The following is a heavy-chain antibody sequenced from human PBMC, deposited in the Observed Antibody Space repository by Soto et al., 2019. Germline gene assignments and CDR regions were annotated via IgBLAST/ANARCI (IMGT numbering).Heavy chain of an antibody. CDR1: GGSISSGGYS. D-gene: IGHD3-16*01. V-gene: IGHV4-30-2*01. CDR3: AGSMITFGGVIAP. CDR2: IYHSGST. Sequence: SETLSLTCAVSGGSISSGGYSWSWIRQPPGKGLEWIGYIYHSGSTYYNPSLKSRVTLSVDRSKNQFSLKLSSVTAADTAVYYCAGSMITFGGVIAPWGQGTLVTVSS. J-gene: IGHJ5*02.